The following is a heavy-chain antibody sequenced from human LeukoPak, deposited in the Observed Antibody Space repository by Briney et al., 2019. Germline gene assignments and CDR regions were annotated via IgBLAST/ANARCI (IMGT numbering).Heavy chain of an antibody. CDR2: INPNSGGT. CDR3: ARDGGYCSSNSCKPVNWFDP. Sequence: GSSVKVSCKASGGTFSSYAISWVRQAPGQGLEGMGWINPNSGGTNYAQKFQGRFTMTRDTSISTAYMELSRLRSDDTAVYYCARDGGYCSSNSCKPVNWFDPWGQGTLVTVSS. J-gene: IGHJ5*02. V-gene: IGHV1-2*02. D-gene: IGHD2-2*01. CDR1: GGTFSSYA.